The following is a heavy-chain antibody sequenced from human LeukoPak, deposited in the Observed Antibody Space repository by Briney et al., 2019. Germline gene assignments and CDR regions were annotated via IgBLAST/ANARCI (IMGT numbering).Heavy chain of an antibody. Sequence: ASVKVSCKDSVYTFTGYYTHWARQAPGQGLEWRGWINPERGGTNSAQRFQNTVTMTRDTSVSTAYMELSRQRTDDEAVYSSARGLEYYDFSPRRYYYYMDVWRKGSTVTVPS. CDR2: INPERGGT. V-gene: IGHV1-2*02. CDR3: ARGLEYYDFSPRRYYYYMDV. D-gene: IGHD3-3*01. CDR1: VYTFTGYY. J-gene: IGHJ6*03.